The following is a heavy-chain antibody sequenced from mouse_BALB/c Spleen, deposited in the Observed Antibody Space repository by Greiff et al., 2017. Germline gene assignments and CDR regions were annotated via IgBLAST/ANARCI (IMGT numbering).Heavy chain of an antibody. J-gene: IGHJ4*01. CDR3: TRSTMITGAMDD. V-gene: IGHV1-5*01. Sequence: EVQLQQSGTVLARPGASVKMSCKASGYTFTSYWMHWVKQRPGQGLEWIGAIYPGNSDTSYNQKFKGKAKLTAVTSTSTAYMELSSLTNEDSAVYYCTRSTMITGAMDDWGQGTSVTVSS. D-gene: IGHD2-4*01. CDR2: IYPGNSDT. CDR1: GYTFTSYW.